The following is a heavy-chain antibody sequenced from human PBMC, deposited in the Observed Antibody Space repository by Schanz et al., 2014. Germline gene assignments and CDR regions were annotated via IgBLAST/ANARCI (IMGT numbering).Heavy chain of an antibody. CDR3: ARSGSSNWYFFDD. CDR1: GYSFTPFP. J-gene: IGHJ4*02. Sequence: QVQLVQSWAEVKGPGASVKVSCKASGYSFTPFPIHWVRQAPGQRLEWMGWINAGTGNTEYSQKFQGRVTITRDTLASTAYMEVSSLRSEDTAVYYCARSGSSNWYFFDDGGQGTLVTVSS. V-gene: IGHV1-3*01. D-gene: IGHD6-13*01. CDR2: INAGTGNT.